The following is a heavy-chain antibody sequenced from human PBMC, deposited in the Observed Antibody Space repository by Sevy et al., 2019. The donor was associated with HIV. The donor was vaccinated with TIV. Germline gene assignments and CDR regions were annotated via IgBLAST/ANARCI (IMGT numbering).Heavy chain of an antibody. V-gene: IGHV1-69*13. CDR3: ARDNLAVAGRGWFDP. Sequence: ASVKVSCKASGGTFTSYAISWVRQAPGLGLEWMGGIIPLLGTANYAQQFQGRVTITADESTSTVYMELSSLRSEDTAVYYCARDNLAVAGRGWFDPWGQGTLVTDSS. CDR1: GGTFTSYA. CDR2: IIPLLGTA. J-gene: IGHJ5*02. D-gene: IGHD6-19*01.